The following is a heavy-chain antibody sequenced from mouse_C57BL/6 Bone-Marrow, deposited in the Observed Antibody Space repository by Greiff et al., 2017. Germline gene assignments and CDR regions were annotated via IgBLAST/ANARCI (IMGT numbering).Heavy chain of an antibody. J-gene: IGHJ3*01. CDR3: TREGSNYPFAY. CDR2: IDPETGGT. CDR1: GYTFTDYE. V-gene: IGHV1-15*01. D-gene: IGHD2-5*01. Sequence: SGAELVRPGASVTLSCKASGYTFTDYEMHWVKQTPVHGLEWIGAIDPETGGTAYNQKFKGKAILTADKSSSTAYMELRSLTSEDSAVYYCTREGSNYPFAYWGQGTLVTVSA.